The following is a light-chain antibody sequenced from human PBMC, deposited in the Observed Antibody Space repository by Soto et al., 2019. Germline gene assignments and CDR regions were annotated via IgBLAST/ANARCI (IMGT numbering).Light chain of an antibody. V-gene: IGKV1-27*01. J-gene: IGKJ4*01. CDR1: QGISNY. CDR2: AAS. CDR3: QKYNSAPL. Sequence: DIQMTQSPSSLSASVGDRVTITCRASQGISNYLAWYQQKPGKVPKLLIYAASTLQSGVPSRFSGSGSGTDFTLTNSSLQPEDVATYYCQKYNSAPLFGGGTKVEIK.